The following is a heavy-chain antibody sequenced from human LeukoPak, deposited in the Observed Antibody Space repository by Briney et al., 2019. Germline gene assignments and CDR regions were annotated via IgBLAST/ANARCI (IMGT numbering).Heavy chain of an antibody. Sequence: GESLKISCKGSGYTFTSYRIGWVRQMPGKGLEWMGIIYPGDSDTRCSPSFQGQVSISVDKSISTAYLQWSSLKASDTAMYYCARRGSGWYVDYWGQGTLVTVSS. CDR3: ARRGSGWYVDY. V-gene: IGHV5-51*01. CDR2: IYPGDSDT. D-gene: IGHD6-19*01. CDR1: GYTFTSYR. J-gene: IGHJ4*02.